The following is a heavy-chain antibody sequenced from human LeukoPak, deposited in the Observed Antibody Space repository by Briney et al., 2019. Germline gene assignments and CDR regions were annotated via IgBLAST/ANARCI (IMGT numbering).Heavy chain of an antibody. Sequence: GRSLRLSCVASGFTLRDYAMHWVRQAPGKGLEWVSGISFNSGTMDYADSVRGRFTISRDNRKNTLYLQMNSLRADDTAVYFCAKRGVVIRVILVGFHKEAYYFDAWGQGALVTVSP. J-gene: IGHJ4*02. CDR1: GFTLRDYA. CDR2: ISFNSGTM. D-gene: IGHD3-22*01. CDR3: AKRGVVIRVILVGFHKEAYYFDA. V-gene: IGHV3-9*01.